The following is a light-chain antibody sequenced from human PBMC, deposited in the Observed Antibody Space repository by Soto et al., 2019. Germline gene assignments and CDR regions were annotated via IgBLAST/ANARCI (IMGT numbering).Light chain of an antibody. CDR2: GAT. Sequence: EVVMTQSPSALSVSPVERSTLSFRANQSISSNLAWYQQKPGQAPRLLIYGATTRATGIPARFSGSGSGTDFTLTISSLQSEDFAVYYCQMYNNWLGTFGGGTKVDIK. V-gene: IGKV3-15*01. CDR3: QMYNNWLGT. J-gene: IGKJ4*01. CDR1: QSISSN.